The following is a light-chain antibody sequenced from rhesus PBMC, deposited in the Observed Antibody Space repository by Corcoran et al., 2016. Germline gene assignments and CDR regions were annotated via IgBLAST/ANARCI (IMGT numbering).Light chain of an antibody. J-gene: IGKJ4*01. Sequence: DIQMTQSPSSLSASVGDRVTITCRASQGISNYLAWYQQNPGETPKLLIYAATGLQSGIPSRVSGSGSGTDFTLSISSMQSEDFATYYCQHCYSAPLTFGGGAKVELK. CDR1: QGISNY. CDR3: QHCYSAPLT. CDR2: AAT. V-gene: IGKV1-25*02.